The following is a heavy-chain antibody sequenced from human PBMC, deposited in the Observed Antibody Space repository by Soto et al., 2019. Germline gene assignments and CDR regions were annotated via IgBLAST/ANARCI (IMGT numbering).Heavy chain of an antibody. Sequence: GEFLKISCKGSGYIFAGYWIAWGRPGPGEGLEWMGRIDPSDSQTYYSPSFRGHVTISVTKSITTVFLQWSSLRASDTAMYYCARQIYDSDTGPNFQYYFDSWGQGTPVAVSS. V-gene: IGHV5-10-1*01. CDR1: GYIFAGYW. CDR2: IDPSDSQT. CDR3: ARQIYDSDTGPNFQYYFDS. J-gene: IGHJ4*02. D-gene: IGHD3-22*01.